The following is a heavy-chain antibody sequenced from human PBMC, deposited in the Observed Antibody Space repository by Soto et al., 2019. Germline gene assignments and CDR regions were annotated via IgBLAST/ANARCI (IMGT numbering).Heavy chain of an antibody. V-gene: IGHV4-34*01. CDR2: INHSGST. Sequence: SETLSLTCAVYGGSFSGYYWSWIRQPPGKGLEWIGEINHSGSTNYNPSLKSRVTISVDTSKNQFSLKLSSVTAADTDVYYCARAGIQLWLRCPHDYWGQGTLVTVSS. CDR1: GGSFSGYY. D-gene: IGHD5-18*01. CDR3: ARAGIQLWLRCPHDY. J-gene: IGHJ4*02.